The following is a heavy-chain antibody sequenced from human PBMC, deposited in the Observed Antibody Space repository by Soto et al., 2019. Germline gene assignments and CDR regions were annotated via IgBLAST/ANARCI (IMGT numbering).Heavy chain of an antibody. V-gene: IGHV1-2*02. Sequence: GASVKVSCKTSGDTFTAHHIHWVRQAPGQGLEWMGWINPISGGTKYREKFQGRVSITRDKSSSTAYMALTSLTSDDSAVYYCAKGGRHCSGGSWPQGHWGQGTLVTVSS. CDR3: AKGGRHCSGGSWPQGH. CDR2: INPISGGT. D-gene: IGHD2-15*01. CDR1: GDTFTAHH. J-gene: IGHJ4*02.